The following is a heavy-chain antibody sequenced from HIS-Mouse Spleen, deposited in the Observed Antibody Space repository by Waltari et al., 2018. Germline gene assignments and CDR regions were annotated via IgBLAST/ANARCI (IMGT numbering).Heavy chain of an antibody. CDR2: ISSSSSTI. Sequence: EVQLVESGGGLVQPGGSLRLSCAASGFTFSSYSMNWVRQAPGKGVEWVAYISSSSSTIYYADSVKGRFTISRDNAKNSLYLQMNSLRAEDTAVYYCARAPGIAAAEANWGQGTLVTVSS. D-gene: IGHD6-13*01. J-gene: IGHJ4*02. CDR1: GFTFSSYS. CDR3: ARAPGIAAAEAN. V-gene: IGHV3-48*01.